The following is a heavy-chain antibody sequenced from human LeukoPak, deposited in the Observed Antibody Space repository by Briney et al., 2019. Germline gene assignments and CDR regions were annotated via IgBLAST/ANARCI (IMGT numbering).Heavy chain of an antibody. V-gene: IGHV3-9*01. CDR2: ISWNSGSI. J-gene: IGHJ6*02. Sequence: PGGSLRLSCAASGFTFDDYAMHWVRHAPGKGLEWVSGISWNSGSIGYADSVKGRFTISRDNAKNSLYLQMNSLRAEDTALYYCARLLWFGELFFYGMDVWGQGTTVTVSS. CDR1: GFTFDDYA. CDR3: ARLLWFGELFFYGMDV. D-gene: IGHD3-10*01.